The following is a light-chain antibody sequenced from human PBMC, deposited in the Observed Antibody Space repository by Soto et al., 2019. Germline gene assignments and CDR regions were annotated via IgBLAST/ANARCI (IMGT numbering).Light chain of an antibody. Sequence: QSVLTQPPSASGSPGQSLTISCTGTSSDIGAYDFVSWYQQHPGKAPKLIIYEVAKRPSGVPDLFSASKSGNTASLTVSGLQAEDEADYYCSAHGGSNNFYVFGTGTKLTVL. V-gene: IGLV2-8*01. J-gene: IGLJ1*01. CDR1: SSDIGAYDF. CDR2: EVA. CDR3: SAHGGSNNFYV.